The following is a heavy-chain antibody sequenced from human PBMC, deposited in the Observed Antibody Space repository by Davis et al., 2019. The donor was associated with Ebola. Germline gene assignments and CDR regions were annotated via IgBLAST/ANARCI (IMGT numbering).Heavy chain of an antibody. Sequence: GGSLRLSCAASGFTFSSYAMHWVRQAPGKGLEWVAVISYDGSTKFYADSVKGRFTISRDNSKNSLYLQMNSLRAEDTAVYYCARDSTGTTDWFDPWGQGTLVTVSS. CDR1: GFTFSSYA. D-gene: IGHD1-1*01. CDR2: ISYDGSTK. V-gene: IGHV3-30-3*01. CDR3: ARDSTGTTDWFDP. J-gene: IGHJ5*02.